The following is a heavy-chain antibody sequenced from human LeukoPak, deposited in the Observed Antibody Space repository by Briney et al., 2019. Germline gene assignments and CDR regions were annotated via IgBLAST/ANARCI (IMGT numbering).Heavy chain of an antibody. Sequence: XXWXXXXXXKGLEGXGYIYYSGTTNYNPSLKSRVTISVDTSKNQFSLKLSSVTAADTAVYYCARGVYIAAAQYAYWGQGTLVTVSS. J-gene: IGHJ4*02. D-gene: IGHD6-13*01. V-gene: IGHV4-59*01. CDR3: ARGVYIAAAQYAY. CDR2: IYYSGTT.